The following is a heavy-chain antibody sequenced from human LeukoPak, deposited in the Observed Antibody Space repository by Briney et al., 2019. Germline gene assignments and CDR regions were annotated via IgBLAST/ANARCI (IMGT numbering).Heavy chain of an antibody. V-gene: IGHV3-23*01. Sequence: GGSLRLSCAASGFSFDNHAMIWVRQAAGKGLEWVSVVSGSGDTTYYADSVKGRFTISRDNSKNTLYLQMNSLRAEDTAVYYCAKDASMRGYYYYYMDVWGKGTTVTISS. CDR3: AKDASMRGYYYYYMDV. CDR2: VSGSGDTT. J-gene: IGHJ6*03. D-gene: IGHD2/OR15-2a*01. CDR1: GFSFDNHA.